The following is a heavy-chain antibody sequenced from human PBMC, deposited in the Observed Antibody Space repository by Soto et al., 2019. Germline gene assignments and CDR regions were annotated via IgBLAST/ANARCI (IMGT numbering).Heavy chain of an antibody. CDR1: GGTFSSYA. Sequence: SVKVSCKASGGTFSSYAISWVRQAPGQGLEWMGGIIPIFGTANYAQKFQGRVTITADESTSTAYMELSSLRSEDTAVYYCARVQLTLGGRGGIYYYYGMDVWGQGTTVTVSS. J-gene: IGHJ6*02. CDR2: IIPIFGTA. D-gene: IGHD2-15*01. CDR3: ARVQLTLGGRGGIYYYYGMDV. V-gene: IGHV1-69*13.